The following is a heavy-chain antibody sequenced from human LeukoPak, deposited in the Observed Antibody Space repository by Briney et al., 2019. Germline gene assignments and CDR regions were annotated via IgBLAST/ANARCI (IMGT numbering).Heavy chain of an antibody. J-gene: IGHJ4*02. Sequence: SETLSLTCAVYGGSFSGYYWSWIRQPPGKGLEWIGSIYYSGSTYYNPSLKSRVTISVDTSKNQFSLKLSSVTAADTAVYYCARFEGYGSGSYYTRYWGQGTLVTVSS. CDR1: GGSFSGYY. V-gene: IGHV4-34*01. D-gene: IGHD3-10*01. CDR2: IYYSGST. CDR3: ARFEGYGSGSYYTRY.